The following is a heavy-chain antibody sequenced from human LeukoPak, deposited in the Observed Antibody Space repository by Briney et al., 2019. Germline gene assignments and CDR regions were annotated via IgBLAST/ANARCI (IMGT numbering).Heavy chain of an antibody. CDR3: ARADDYVWGSYRSLSS. D-gene: IGHD3-16*02. CDR2: IYYSGST. V-gene: IGHV4-59*08. CDR1: GGSISSYY. Sequence: SETLSLTCTVSGGSISSYYWSWIRQPPGKGLEWIGYIYYSGSTNYNPSLKSRVTISVDTSKNQFSLKLSSVTAADTAVYYCARADDYVWGSYRSLSSWGQGTLVTVSS. J-gene: IGHJ5*02.